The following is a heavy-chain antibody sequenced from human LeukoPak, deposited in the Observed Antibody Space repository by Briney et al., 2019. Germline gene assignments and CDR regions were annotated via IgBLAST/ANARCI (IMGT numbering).Heavy chain of an antibody. CDR3: ARGRYCSADICTGGDSFDL. CDR1: GGSISNYY. D-gene: IGHD2-15*01. Sequence: SETLSLTFSVSGGSISNYYWTWIRQPAGKGLEWIGRKYARGNSNYSPPLQSRVTMSVDTSKNQFSLKLRSVTAADTAVYYCARGRYCSADICTGGDSFDLWGQGTMVSVSS. CDR2: KYARGNS. J-gene: IGHJ3*01. V-gene: IGHV4-4*07.